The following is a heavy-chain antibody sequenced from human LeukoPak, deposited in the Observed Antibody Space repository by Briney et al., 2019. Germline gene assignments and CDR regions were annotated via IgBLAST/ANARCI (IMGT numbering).Heavy chain of an antibody. CDR2: IYTSGST. Sequence: SETLSLTCTVSGGTISSYYWSWIRQPAGKGLEWIGRIYTSGSTNYNPSLKSRVTMSVDTSKNQFSLKLSSVTAADTAVYYCARDITISDADAFDIWGQGTMVTVSS. CDR3: ARDITISDADAFDI. V-gene: IGHV4-4*07. CDR1: GGTISSYY. D-gene: IGHD3-3*01. J-gene: IGHJ3*02.